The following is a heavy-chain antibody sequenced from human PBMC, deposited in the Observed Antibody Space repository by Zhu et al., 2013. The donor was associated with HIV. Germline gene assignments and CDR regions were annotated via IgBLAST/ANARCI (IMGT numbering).Heavy chain of an antibody. CDR3: ARGQWELPLLHEY. CDR1: GGPFSSYD. D-gene: IGHD1-26*01. Sequence: QVQLVQSGAEVKRPGSSVTVSCKASGGPFSSYDIHWVRQVTGQGLEWMGRMKTNSGNTGYAKKFQGRVTFTRNTSIDTAYMELSSLTSEDTAVYYCARGQWELPLLHEYWGQGTLVTVSS. V-gene: IGHV1-8*03. CDR2: MKTNSGNT. J-gene: IGHJ4*02.